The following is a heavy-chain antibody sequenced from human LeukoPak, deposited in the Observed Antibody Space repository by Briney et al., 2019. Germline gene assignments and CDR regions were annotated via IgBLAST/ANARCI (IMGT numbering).Heavy chain of an antibody. J-gene: IGHJ6*03. D-gene: IGHD3-22*01. V-gene: IGHV4-31*03. CDR2: IYYSGST. CDR3: ARYRESSGRYYYYYYYMDV. Sequence: SETLSLTCTVSGGSISSGGYYWSWIRQHPGKGLEWIGYIYYSGSTSYNPSIKSRVTISVDTSKNQFSLKLSSVTAADTAVYYCARYRESSGRYYYYYYYMDVWGKGTTVTVSS. CDR1: GGSISSGGYY.